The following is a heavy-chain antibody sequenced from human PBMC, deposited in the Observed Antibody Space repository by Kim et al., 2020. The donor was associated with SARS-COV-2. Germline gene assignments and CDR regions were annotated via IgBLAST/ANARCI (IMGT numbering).Heavy chain of an antibody. D-gene: IGHD1-26*01. CDR1: GFTFSSYS. CDR3: ARDGFGLEWELLNNFYGMDA. V-gene: IGHV3-21*01. CDR2: ISSSSSYI. J-gene: IGHJ6*04. Sequence: GGSLRLSCAASGFTFSSYSMNWVRQAPGKGLEWVSSISSSSSYIYYADSVKGRFTISRDNAKNSLYLQMNSLRAEDTAVYYCARDGFGLEWELLNNFYGMDASGDGTTVTVSS.